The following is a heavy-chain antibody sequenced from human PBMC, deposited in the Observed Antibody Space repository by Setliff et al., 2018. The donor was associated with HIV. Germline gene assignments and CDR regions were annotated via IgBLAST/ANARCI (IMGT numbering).Heavy chain of an antibody. CDR2: LSKDGSYT. D-gene: IGHD1-26*01. CDR3: AANIMGLSPNDY. V-gene: IGHV3-74*01. J-gene: IGHJ4*02. Sequence: ASVKVSCVASGFTLNTYDMHWVRQPPGKGLVWVSRLSKDGSYTHYADSVKGRFTISRDNAKNTLYLQMSSLRAEDTAVYFCAANIMGLSPNDYWGQGTLVTVTS. CDR1: GFTLNTYD.